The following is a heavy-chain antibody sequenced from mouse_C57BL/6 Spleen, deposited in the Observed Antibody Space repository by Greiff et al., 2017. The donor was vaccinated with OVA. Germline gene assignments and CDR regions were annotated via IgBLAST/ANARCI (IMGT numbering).Heavy chain of an antibody. CDR2: ISSGSSTI. Sequence: DVHLVESGGGLVKPGGSLKLSCAASGFTFSDYGMHWVRQAPEKGLEWVAYISSGSSTIYYADTVKGRFTISRDNAKNTLFLQMTSLRSEDTAMYYCARDHDYDGFAYWGQGTLVTVSA. D-gene: IGHD2-4*01. CDR1: GFTFSDYG. CDR3: ARDHDYDGFAY. J-gene: IGHJ3*01. V-gene: IGHV5-17*01.